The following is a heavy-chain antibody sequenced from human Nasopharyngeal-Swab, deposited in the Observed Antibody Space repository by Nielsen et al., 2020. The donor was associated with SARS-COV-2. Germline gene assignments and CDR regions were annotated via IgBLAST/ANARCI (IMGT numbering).Heavy chain of an antibody. CDR2: ISYDGSKK. D-gene: IGHD6-13*01. V-gene: IGHV3-30-3*01. Sequence: GESLKISCAASGFTFSSYAMHWVRQAPGKGLEWVAVISYDGSKKYYADSVKGRFTISRDNSKSTLYLQMSSLRAEDTAVYYCARDQGSSWYTYYYYYGMDVWGQGTTVTVSS. CDR3: ARDQGSSWYTYYYYYGMDV. CDR1: GFTFSSYA. J-gene: IGHJ6*02.